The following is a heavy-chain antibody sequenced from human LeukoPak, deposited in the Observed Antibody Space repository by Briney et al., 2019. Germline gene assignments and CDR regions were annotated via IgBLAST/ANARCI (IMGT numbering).Heavy chain of an antibody. V-gene: IGHV3-33*01. CDR3: ARDAGGAFGNYVNYFDY. D-gene: IGHD4-11*01. CDR1: ALIVSSFG. Sequence: SATYLRLSCAASALIVSSFGIDWVRQAPGKGLEWVAVIWYDGTNISYGDSVKGRFSISRDNSKNTVYLQMDSLRAEDTADYYCARDAGGAFGNYVNYFDYWGQGTLVTVSS. CDR2: IWYDGTNI. J-gene: IGHJ4*02.